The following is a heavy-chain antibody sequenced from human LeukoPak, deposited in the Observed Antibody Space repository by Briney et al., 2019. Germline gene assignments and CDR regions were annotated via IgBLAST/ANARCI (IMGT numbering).Heavy chain of an antibody. CDR2: IYYSGST. V-gene: IGHV4-30-4*01. CDR1: GGSISSGDYY. CDR3: ARYITMVRGVITYYYYGMDV. J-gene: IGHJ6*02. Sequence: SQTLSLTCTVSGGSISSGDYYWSWIRQPPGKGLEWIGYIYYSGSTYYNPSLKSRVTISVDTSKNQFSLKLSSVTAADTAVYYCARYITMVRGVITYYYYGMDVWGQGTTVTVSS. D-gene: IGHD3-10*01.